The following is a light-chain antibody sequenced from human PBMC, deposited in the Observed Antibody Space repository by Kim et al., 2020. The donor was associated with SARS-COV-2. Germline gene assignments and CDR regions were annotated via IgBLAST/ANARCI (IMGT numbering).Light chain of an antibody. CDR1: SLRIYY. Sequence: VALGLTVRITCKGDSLRIYYATWYQQKPGQAPNLVIYGKNNRPSGIPDRFSGSSSGNTASLTITGTQAGDEADYYCNSRDSNDNVVFGGGTQLTVL. CDR2: GKN. J-gene: IGLJ2*01. V-gene: IGLV3-19*01. CDR3: NSRDSNDNVV.